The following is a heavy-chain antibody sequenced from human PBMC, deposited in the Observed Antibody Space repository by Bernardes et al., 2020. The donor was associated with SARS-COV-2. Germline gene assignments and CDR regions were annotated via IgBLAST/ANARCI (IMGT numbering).Heavy chain of an antibody. CDR3: ARGVVGSGWYPTNWFDP. J-gene: IGHJ5*02. V-gene: IGHV4-59*01. CDR1: GGSISSNY. D-gene: IGHD6-19*01. CDR2: IYYSGST. Sequence: SETLSLTCTVSGGSISSNYWSWIRQPPGKGLEWIGYIYYSGSTNYNPSLKSRVTISVDTSKNQFSLKLSSVTAADTAVYYCARGVVGSGWYPTNWFDPWGQGTLVTVSS.